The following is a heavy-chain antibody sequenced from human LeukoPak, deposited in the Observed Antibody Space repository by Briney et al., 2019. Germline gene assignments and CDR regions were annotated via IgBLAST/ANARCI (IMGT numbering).Heavy chain of an antibody. CDR3: ARVWSDTLGYYHFRE. D-gene: IGHD5-18*01. CDR1: GFTVSSNY. V-gene: IGHV3-53*01. J-gene: IGHJ4*01. CDR2: IYSGGST. Sequence: GGSLRLSCAASGFTVSSNYMSWVRQAPGKGLEWVSIIYSGGSTYYADSVKGRFTISRDSLKNTLYLQMNSLRAEDTAVYYCARVWSDTLGYYHFREWGQRTLATVSS.